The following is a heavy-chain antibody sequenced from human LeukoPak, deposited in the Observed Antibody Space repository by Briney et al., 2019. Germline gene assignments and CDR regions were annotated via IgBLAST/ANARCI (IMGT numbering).Heavy chain of an antibody. D-gene: IGHD3-10*01. CDR1: GFTLNGYW. Sequence: PGGSLGLSCAAPGFTLNGYWMHWARQAPGKGLVWVSRINSDGSTTSYADSVKGRFTISRDNSKNTLYLQMNSLRAEDTAVYFCARVATGSYDWFDPWGQGTLVTVSS. CDR3: ARVATGSYDWFDP. V-gene: IGHV3-74*01. CDR2: INSDGSTT. J-gene: IGHJ5*02.